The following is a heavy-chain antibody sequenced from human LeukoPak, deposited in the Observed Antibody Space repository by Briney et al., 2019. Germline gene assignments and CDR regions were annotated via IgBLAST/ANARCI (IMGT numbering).Heavy chain of an antibody. CDR1: GGSISSGGYY. V-gene: IGHV4-31*03. CDR3: ARGFTIFGVAAAMDV. J-gene: IGHJ6*02. CDR2: IYYSGST. Sequence: SQTLSLTCTVSGGSISSGGYYWSWIRQDPGKGLEWIGYIYYSGSTYYNPSLKSRVTISVDTSKNQFSLKLSSVTAADTAVYYCARGFTIFGVAAAMDVWGQGTTVTVSS. D-gene: IGHD3-3*01.